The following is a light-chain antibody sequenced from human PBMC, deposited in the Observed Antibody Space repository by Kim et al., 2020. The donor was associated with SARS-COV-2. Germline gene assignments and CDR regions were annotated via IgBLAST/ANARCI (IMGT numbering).Light chain of an antibody. V-gene: IGLV3-19*01. J-gene: IGLJ2*01. Sequence: SELTQDPAVSVALGQTVRITCQGDSLRSYYASWYQQKPGQAPVLVIYGKNNRPSGIPDRFSGSSSGNTASLTITGAQAEDEADYYCNSRDSSGNHPHVVFGGGTQLTVL. CDR3: NSRDSSGNHPHVV. CDR1: SLRSYY. CDR2: GKN.